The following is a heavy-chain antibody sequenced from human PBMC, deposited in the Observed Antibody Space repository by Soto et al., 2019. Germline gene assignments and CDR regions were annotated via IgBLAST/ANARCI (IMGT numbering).Heavy chain of an antibody. V-gene: IGHV1-69*13. CDR2: IIPIFGTA. J-gene: IGHJ5*02. Sequence: SSLNVSCEASGGAVSSYAIRWVRQAPGQGLEWMGGIIPIFGTANYAQKFQGRVTITADESTSTAYMELSSLRSEDTAVYYCAREPRPPWFDPCGHVTLATYSS. CDR1: GGAVSSYA. CDR3: AREPRPPWFDP.